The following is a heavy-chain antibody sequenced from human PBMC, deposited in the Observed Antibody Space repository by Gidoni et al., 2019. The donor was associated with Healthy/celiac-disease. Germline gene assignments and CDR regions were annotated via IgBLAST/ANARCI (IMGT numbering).Heavy chain of an antibody. CDR2: INDGNGNT. J-gene: IGHJ4*02. CDR3: VRSALRHLDY. Sequence: QVQHVQSGAEVKKPGASMKVSCKASGYTFTSYAMHWVRKDPGQRLEWMGWINDGNGNTKYSQKFQGRVTITRDTSASTAYMELGSLRSEDTAVYYCVRSALRHLDYWGQGTLVTVSS. V-gene: IGHV1-3*01. CDR1: GYTFTSYA.